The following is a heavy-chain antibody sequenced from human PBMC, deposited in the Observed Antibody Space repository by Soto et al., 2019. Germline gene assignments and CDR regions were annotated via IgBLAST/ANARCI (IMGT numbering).Heavy chain of an antibody. CDR1: GGTFSSYA. D-gene: IGHD6-13*01. Sequence: ASVKVSCKASGGTFSSYAISWVRQAPGQGLEWMGEIIPIFGTANYAQKFQGRVTITADESTSTAYMELSSLRSEDTAVYYCARGTAADTFTLYYYGMDVWGQGTTVTVSS. CDR3: ARGTAADTFTLYYYGMDV. J-gene: IGHJ6*02. CDR2: IIPIFGTA. V-gene: IGHV1-69*13.